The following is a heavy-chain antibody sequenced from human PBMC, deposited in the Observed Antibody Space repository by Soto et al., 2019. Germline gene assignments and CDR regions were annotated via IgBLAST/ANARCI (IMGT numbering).Heavy chain of an antibody. CDR3: ARDHYDFWSGYYFDS. V-gene: IGHV1-3*01. J-gene: IGHJ4*02. Sequence: QVQLVQSETEVQKPGASVNISCKASGYTFSLYEIHWVRQAPGQSLEWMGHIKPGNGETTLSQKFQGRVTITRDTSASTVYMEVSSLTSEDTAVYYCARDHYDFWSGYYFDSWGQGTLLTVSS. CDR1: GYTFSLYE. D-gene: IGHD3-3*01. CDR2: IKPGNGET.